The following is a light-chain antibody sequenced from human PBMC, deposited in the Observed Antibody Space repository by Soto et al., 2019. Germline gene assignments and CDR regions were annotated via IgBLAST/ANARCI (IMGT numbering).Light chain of an antibody. V-gene: IGKV3-15*01. Sequence: TQSPPTLSASVGDRVTITCRASQSISSFLAWYQQKPGQAPRLLIFGASTRATGIPIRFSGSGSGTEFTLTISSLQSEDFAVYYCQEYIQWPPGMFGPGTKVDIK. CDR1: QSISSF. CDR2: GAS. J-gene: IGKJ1*01. CDR3: QEYIQWPPGM.